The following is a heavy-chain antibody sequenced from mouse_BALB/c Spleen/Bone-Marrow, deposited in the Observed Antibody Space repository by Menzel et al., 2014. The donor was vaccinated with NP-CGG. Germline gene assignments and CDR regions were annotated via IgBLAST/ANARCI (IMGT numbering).Heavy chain of an antibody. V-gene: IGHV2-3*01. CDR1: GFSLTSYG. CDR3: AKGEPYLAWFAY. CDR2: ILADGST. D-gene: IGHD5-1*01. J-gene: IGHJ3*01. Sequence: VKLVESGPGLVAPSQSLSITRTVSGFSLTSYGVSWVRQPPGKGPEWLGGILADGSTSYHSTHVSRLSISKDNSKSXVFLKLNSLQTDDTAAYYCAKGEPYLAWFAYWGQGTLVTVSA.